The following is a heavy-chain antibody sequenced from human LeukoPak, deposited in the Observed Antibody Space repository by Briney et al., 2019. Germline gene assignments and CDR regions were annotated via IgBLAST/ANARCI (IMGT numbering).Heavy chain of an antibody. J-gene: IGHJ4*02. Sequence: GGSLRLSCSVFGFTFSSYWMSWVRQAPGKGLEWVAIIKQDGSEKYYVDSVKGRFTISRDNAKNSLYLQMNSLRAEDTALYYCAKDIGSHIVVVTALDYWGQGTLVTVSS. CDR1: GFTFSSYW. CDR3: AKDIGSHIVVVTALDY. D-gene: IGHD2-21*02. V-gene: IGHV3-7*03. CDR2: IKQDGSEK.